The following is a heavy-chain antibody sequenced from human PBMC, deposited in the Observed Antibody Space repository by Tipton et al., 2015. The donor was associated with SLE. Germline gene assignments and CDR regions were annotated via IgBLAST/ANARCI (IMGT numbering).Heavy chain of an antibody. CDR1: GGSISSSSYY. J-gene: IGHJ3*02. V-gene: IGHV4-39*01. CDR2: IYYSGST. D-gene: IGHD6-13*01. CDR3: ARFSSWLDAFDI. Sequence: TLSLTCTVSGGSISSSSYYWGWIRQPPGKGLEWIESIYYSGSTYYNPSLKSRVTISVDTSKNQFSLKLSSVTAADTAVYYCARFSSWLDAFDIWGQGTMVTVSS.